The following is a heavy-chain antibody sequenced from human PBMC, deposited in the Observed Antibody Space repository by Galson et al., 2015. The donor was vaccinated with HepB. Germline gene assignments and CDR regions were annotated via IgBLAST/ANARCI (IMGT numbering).Heavy chain of an antibody. V-gene: IGHV5-10-1*01. CDR3: ARASARPGFIPTVRGVNNFYYYGLDL. Sequence: QSGAEVKKPGESLRISCQASGYSFTSFWISWVRQMPGKGLEWMGRIDPSDGYSNYSPSFEGRVTISVDKSITTVYLAWSSLKASDTAIYYCARASARPGFIPTVRGVNNFYYYGLDLWGQGTTVTVSS. CDR2: IDPSDGYS. D-gene: IGHD3-10*01. CDR1: GYSFTSFW. J-gene: IGHJ6*02.